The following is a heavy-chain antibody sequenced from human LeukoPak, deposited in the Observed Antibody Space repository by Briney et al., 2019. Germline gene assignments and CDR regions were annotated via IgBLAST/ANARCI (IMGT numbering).Heavy chain of an antibody. CDR1: GGSISSGSYY. V-gene: IGHV4-61*09. Sequence: SQTLSLTCTVSGGSISSGSYYWSWIRQPAGKGLEWIGYIYYSGSTNYNPSLKSRVTISVDTSKNQFSLKLSSVTAADTAVYYCARRSSGSYYSDYFDYWGQGTLVTVSS. J-gene: IGHJ4*02. CDR3: ARRSSGSYYSDYFDY. CDR2: IYYSGST. D-gene: IGHD1-26*01.